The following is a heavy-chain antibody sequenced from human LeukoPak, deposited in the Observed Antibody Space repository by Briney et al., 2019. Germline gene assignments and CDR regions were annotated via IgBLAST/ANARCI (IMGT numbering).Heavy chain of an antibody. CDR1: GFTFRSYA. V-gene: IGHV3-30*04. CDR2: ISYDGSNK. Sequence: SGGSLRLSCAASGFTFRSYAMHWVRQAPGKGLEWVAVISYDGSNKKYGDSVKGRFTISRDNSKNTLDLQMNSLRAEDTAVYYCARGPAGREGVATIIPFEYGAKGPLVPVPS. CDR3: ARGPAGREGVATIIPFEY. D-gene: IGHD5-24*01. J-gene: IGHJ4*02.